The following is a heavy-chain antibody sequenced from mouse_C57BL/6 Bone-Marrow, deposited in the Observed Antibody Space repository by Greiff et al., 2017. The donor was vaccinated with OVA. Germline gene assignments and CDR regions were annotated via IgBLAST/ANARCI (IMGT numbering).Heavy chain of an antibody. CDR3: ARDYDGSRDD. CDR1: GYSITSGYY. CDR2: ISYDGSN. D-gene: IGHD1-1*01. J-gene: IGHJ2*01. V-gene: IGHV3-6*01. Sequence: VQLKESGPGLVKPSQSLSLTCSVTGYSITSGYYWNWIRQFPGNKLEWMGYISYDGSNNYNPSLKNRISITRDTSKNQFFLKLNSVTTEDTATYYCARDYDGSRDDWGQGTTLTVSS.